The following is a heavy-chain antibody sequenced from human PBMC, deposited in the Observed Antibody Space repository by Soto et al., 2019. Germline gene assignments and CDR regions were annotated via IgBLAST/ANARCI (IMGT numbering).Heavy chain of an antibody. CDR3: ARVPAASDRTAFYYVSKFFYFDY. CDR1: GFTFSNST. J-gene: IGHJ4*02. CDR2: ITSSGSFI. V-gene: IGHV3-21*01. Sequence: PGGSLRLSCAASGFTFSNSTMNWVRQAPGKGLEWVACITSSGSFIYYADSMKGRFTISRDDAKKSLYLQMNSLRAEDTAVYYCARVPAASDRTAFYYVSKFFYFDYWGQGTLVTVSS. D-gene: IGHD3-22*01.